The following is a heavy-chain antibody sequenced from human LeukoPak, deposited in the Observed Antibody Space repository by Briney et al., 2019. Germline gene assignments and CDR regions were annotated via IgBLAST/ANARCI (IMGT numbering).Heavy chain of an antibody. V-gene: IGHV3-30*18. D-gene: IGHD6-13*01. CDR1: GFTFSSYG. CDR3: AKALSITWQLYYFDY. J-gene: IGHJ4*02. Sequence: GGSLSLSCAASGFTFSSYGMHWVRQAPGKGLEWVAVISYDGSNKYYADSVKGRFTISRDNSKNTLYLQMNSLRAEDTSVYYCAKALSITWQLYYFDYWGQGTLVTVSS. CDR2: ISYDGSNK.